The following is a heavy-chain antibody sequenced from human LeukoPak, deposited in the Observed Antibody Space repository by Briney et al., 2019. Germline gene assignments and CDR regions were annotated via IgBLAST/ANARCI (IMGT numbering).Heavy chain of an antibody. Sequence: SQTLSLTCTVSGGSISSGSYYWSWIRQPAGKGLEWIGRVYTSGSTNYNPSLKSRVTIPVDTSKNQFSLKLSSVTAADTAVYYCARASVAGTGGYYFDYWGQGTLVTVSS. V-gene: IGHV4-61*02. CDR3: ARASVAGTGGYYFDY. D-gene: IGHD6-19*01. J-gene: IGHJ4*02. CDR2: VYTSGST. CDR1: GGSISSGSYY.